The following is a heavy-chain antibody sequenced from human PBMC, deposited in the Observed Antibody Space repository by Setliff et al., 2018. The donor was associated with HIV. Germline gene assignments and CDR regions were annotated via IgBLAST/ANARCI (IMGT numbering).Heavy chain of an antibody. V-gene: IGHV1-2*06. CDR2: INPDSRGT. CDR3: ARDPAPSSSASYFQH. D-gene: IGHD6-6*01. CDR1: GYAFTDYS. Sequence: ASVKVSCKTSGYAFTDYSIHWVRQAPGQGLEWVGRINPDSRGTNYAQTFQGRVTMTRDTSVSTAYMELSSLRSEDTAVYYRARDPAPSSSASYFQHWGQGTPVTVSS. J-gene: IGHJ1*01.